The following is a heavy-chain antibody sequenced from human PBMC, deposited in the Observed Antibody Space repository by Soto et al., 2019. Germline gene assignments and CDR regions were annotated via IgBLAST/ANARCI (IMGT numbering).Heavy chain of an antibody. CDR2: IIPIFGTA. CDR3: AREYQRQSKTSDDAFDI. D-gene: IGHD2-2*01. V-gene: IGHV1-69*12. Sequence: QVQLVQSGAEVKKPGSSVKVSCKASGGTFSSYAISWVRQAPGQGLEWMGGIIPIFGTANYAQKFQGRFTITADESTRTAYMELSSLRSEDTAVYYCAREYQRQSKTSDDAFDIWGQGTMVTVSS. CDR1: GGTFSSYA. J-gene: IGHJ3*02.